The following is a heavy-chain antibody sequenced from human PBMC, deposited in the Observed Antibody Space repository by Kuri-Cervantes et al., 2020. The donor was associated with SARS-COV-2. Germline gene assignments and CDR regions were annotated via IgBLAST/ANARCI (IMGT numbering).Heavy chain of an antibody. Sequence: SETLSLTCTVSGDTISSCSGSFHYWPWIRQPPGKGLEWIGSIYHDGSTYSNPSLKGRVTISVDTSKNQISLQLSSVTAADTAVYYCASRGLTVVPTWGQGILVTVSS. CDR1: GDTISSCSGSFHY. V-gene: IGHV4-39*01. J-gene: IGHJ4*02. D-gene: IGHD2-2*01. CDR2: IYHDGST. CDR3: ASRGLTVVPT.